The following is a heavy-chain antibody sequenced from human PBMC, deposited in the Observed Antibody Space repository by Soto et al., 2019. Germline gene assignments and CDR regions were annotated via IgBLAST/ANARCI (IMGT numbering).Heavy chain of an antibody. CDR2: ISGYGHT. D-gene: IGHD3-10*01. CDR1: GYTFTSYG. V-gene: IGHV1-18*04. Sequence: QVQLVQSGDEVKKPGASVKVSCKASGYTFTSYGIGWVRQAPGQGLEWMGWISGYGHTNYAQKLQGRVTMTTDSSTSTVYMELRSLRSEDTAVYYCARSGDGNWFESWGQGTLVTVSS. J-gene: IGHJ5*01. CDR3: ARSGDGNWFES.